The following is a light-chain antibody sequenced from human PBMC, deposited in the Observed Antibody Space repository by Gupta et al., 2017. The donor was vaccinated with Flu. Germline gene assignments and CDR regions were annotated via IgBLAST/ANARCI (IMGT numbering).Light chain of an antibody. Sequence: DIQMTQSPSSLSASVGDRVTITCRASQSISTYLNWYQQKLGKAPKLLIYGVSSLQSGVPSRFSGSGSGTDFTLTISSLQPEDFATYYCQQSYSNPRTFGQGTKVEIK. CDR2: GVS. CDR1: QSISTY. J-gene: IGKJ1*01. CDR3: QQSYSNPRT. V-gene: IGKV1-39*01.